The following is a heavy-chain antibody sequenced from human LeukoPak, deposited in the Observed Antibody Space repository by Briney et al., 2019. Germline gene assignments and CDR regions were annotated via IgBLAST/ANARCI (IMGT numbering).Heavy chain of an antibody. CDR1: GFTFSSYA. CDR3: AKGILWFGRLAQRSPPVDY. J-gene: IGHJ4*02. Sequence: PGGSLRLSCAASGFTFSSYAMSWVRQAPGKGLEWVSAISGSGGSTYYADSVKGRFTISRDNSKNTLYLQMNSLRAEDTAVYYCAKGILWFGRLAQRSPPVDYWGQGTLVTVSS. CDR2: ISGSGGST. D-gene: IGHD3-10*01. V-gene: IGHV3-23*01.